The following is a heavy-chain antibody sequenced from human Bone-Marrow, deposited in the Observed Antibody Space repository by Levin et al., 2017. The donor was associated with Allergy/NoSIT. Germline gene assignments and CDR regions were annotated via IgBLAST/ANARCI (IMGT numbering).Heavy chain of an antibody. CDR1: GFPFDDCA. Sequence: SLKISCAASGFPFDDCAMHWVRQGPGKGLEWVSGISWNSVNLAYADSVKGRFTISRDNAKNSLYVQKNSLRPEDTALYYCVKDKRAATPAYFDYWGQGTLVTVSS. CDR3: VKDKRAATPAYFDY. V-gene: IGHV3-9*01. CDR2: ISWNSVNL. D-gene: IGHD2-15*01. J-gene: IGHJ4*02.